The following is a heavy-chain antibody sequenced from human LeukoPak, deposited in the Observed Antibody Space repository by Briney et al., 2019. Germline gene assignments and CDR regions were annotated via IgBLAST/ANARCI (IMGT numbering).Heavy chain of an antibody. CDR1: GFTFDDYA. CDR2: ISWNSGSI. Sequence: GRSLRLSCAASGFTFDDYAMHWVRQAPGKGLEWVSGISWNSGSIGYADSVKGRFTISRDNAKNSLYLQMNSPRAEDTALYYCAKGVIPPYYYYGMDVWGQGTTVTVSS. J-gene: IGHJ6*02. CDR3: AKGVIPPYYYYGMDV. D-gene: IGHD3-22*01. V-gene: IGHV3-9*01.